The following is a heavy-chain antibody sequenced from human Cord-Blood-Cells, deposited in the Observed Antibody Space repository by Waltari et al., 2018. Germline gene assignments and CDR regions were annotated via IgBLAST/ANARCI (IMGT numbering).Heavy chain of an antibody. V-gene: IGHV1-18*04. CDR3: ARYATGDSYGYRVWDAFDI. Sequence: QVQLVQSGAEVKKPGASVKVSCKASGYTFTSYGISWVRQAPGQGLEWMGWIRAYNGNTTYAQKLQGRVTMTTDTSTGTAYMELRSLRSDDTAVYYCARYATGDSYGYRVWDAFDIWGQGTMVTVSS. D-gene: IGHD5-18*01. J-gene: IGHJ3*02. CDR2: IRAYNGNT. CDR1: GYTFTSYG.